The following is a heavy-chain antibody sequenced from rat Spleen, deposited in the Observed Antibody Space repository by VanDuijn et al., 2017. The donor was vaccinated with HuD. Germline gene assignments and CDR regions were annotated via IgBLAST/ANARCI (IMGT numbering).Heavy chain of an antibody. CDR1: GFSLTSYY. CDR2: IRSGGNT. J-gene: IGHJ2*01. Sequence: QVQLKETGPGLVQPTQTLSITCTVSGFSLTSYYMQWVRQTPEKGLEWMGFIRSGGNTEYNSEFRSRLSISRDTSKNQVLLKMNSLQTEDTAMYFCARSNYGFDYWGQGVMVTVSS. D-gene: IGHD1-3*01. CDR3: ARSNYGFDY. V-gene: IGHV2-65*01.